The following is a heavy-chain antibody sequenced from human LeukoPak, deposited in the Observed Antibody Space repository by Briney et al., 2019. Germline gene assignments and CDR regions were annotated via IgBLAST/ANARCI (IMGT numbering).Heavy chain of an antibody. D-gene: IGHD7-27*01. J-gene: IGHJ4*02. Sequence: PSQTLSLTCGVSGGSLRGFLELDPPAPGKGLEWIGEIGHSGSTSYNPSLKSRDSILLDTARNQFSLRLNFVTAADTATYYCTRTSPGVPLESWGPGTQVTVSS. V-gene: IGHV4-34*01. CDR1: GGSLRGF. CDR3: TRTSPGVPLES. CDR2: IGHSGST.